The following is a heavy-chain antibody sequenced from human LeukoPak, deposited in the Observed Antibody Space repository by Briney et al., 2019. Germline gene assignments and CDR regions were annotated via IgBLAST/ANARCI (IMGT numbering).Heavy chain of an antibody. CDR3: ARAARGDY. CDR1: GFTFSSYW. V-gene: IGHV3-7*03. CDR2: IKPDGGEK. Sequence: GGSLRLSCAASGFTFSSYWMSWVRQAPGRGLEWVANIKPDGGEKYYVDSMRGRFTISRDNAKNSLYLQMNSLKAEDTAVHYCARAARGDYWGQGTLVTVSS. J-gene: IGHJ4*02.